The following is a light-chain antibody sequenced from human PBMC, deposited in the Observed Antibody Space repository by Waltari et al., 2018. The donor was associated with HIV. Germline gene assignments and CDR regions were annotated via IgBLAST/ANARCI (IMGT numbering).Light chain of an antibody. V-gene: IGKV3-15*01. CDR3: QQYYDWPRT. Sequence: IVLTQSPATLSVSPGERGTLPCRASHSVSTNLAWYQQKHGQAPRLLIHGASTRAPGVAARFRGSASGTAFTLTISSLQSEDFALYYCQQYYDWPRTFGQGTKVE. CDR2: GAS. CDR1: HSVSTN. J-gene: IGKJ1*01.